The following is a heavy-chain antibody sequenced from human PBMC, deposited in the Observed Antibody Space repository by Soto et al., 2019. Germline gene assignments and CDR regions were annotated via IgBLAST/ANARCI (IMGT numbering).Heavy chain of an antibody. CDR2: ISSTSSYI. V-gene: IGHV3-21*06. J-gene: IGHJ6*03. Sequence: QLVESGGGLVKPGGSLRLSCATSGFPFSSYNMNWVRQAPGKGLQWVSSISSTSSYIYYADSGKGRFTISRHNANNSLLLQMDSLRAEDTAVYYWARDGLLSFGVVLKVHYIDVWGKGTTGAVSS. CDR3: ARDGLLSFGVVLKVHYIDV. CDR1: GFPFSSYN. D-gene: IGHD3-10*01.